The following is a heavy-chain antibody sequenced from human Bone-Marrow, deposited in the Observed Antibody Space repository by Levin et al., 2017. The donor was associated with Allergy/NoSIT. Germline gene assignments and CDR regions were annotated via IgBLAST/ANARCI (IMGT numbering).Heavy chain of an antibody. D-gene: IGHD3-22*01. Sequence: GESLKISCKASGYTFTSYDINWVRQATGQGLEWMGWMNPNSGNTGYAQKFQGRVTMTRNTSISTAYMELSSLRSEDTAVYYCARGTGMKWLYDPWGQGTLVTVSS. CDR2: MNPNSGNT. V-gene: IGHV1-8*01. CDR3: ARGTGMKWLYDP. CDR1: GYTFTSYD. J-gene: IGHJ5*02.